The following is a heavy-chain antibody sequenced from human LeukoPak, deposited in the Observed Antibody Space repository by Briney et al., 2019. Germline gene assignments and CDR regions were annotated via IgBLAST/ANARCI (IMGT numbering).Heavy chain of an antibody. V-gene: IGHV3-30*02. CDR2: IWFDGNNK. CDR1: EFTFSSYG. D-gene: IGHD1-26*01. J-gene: IGHJ4*02. Sequence: DPGGSLRLSCAASEFTFSSYGMHWVRQAPGKGLEWVAFIWFDGNNKYYADSVKGRFTISRDNSKNTLYLQMNSLRAEDTAVYYCAKDLFSGSYYYFDYWGQGTLVTVSP. CDR3: AKDLFSGSYYYFDY.